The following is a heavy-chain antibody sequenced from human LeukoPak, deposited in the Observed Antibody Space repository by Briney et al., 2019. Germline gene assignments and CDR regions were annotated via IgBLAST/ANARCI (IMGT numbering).Heavy chain of an antibody. D-gene: IGHD4-23*01. CDR1: GYSFTNHW. J-gene: IGHJ3*02. V-gene: IGHV5-51*01. Sequence: GESLKISCKGSGYSFTNHWIGWVRQMLGKGLELMGIIYPGDSNTTYSPSFQGQVSISADESIRTACLQWSSLKASDTAMYYCARLTNYGGKSPISSDAFDIWGQGTMVTVSS. CDR3: ARLTNYGGKSPISSDAFDI. CDR2: IYPGDSNT.